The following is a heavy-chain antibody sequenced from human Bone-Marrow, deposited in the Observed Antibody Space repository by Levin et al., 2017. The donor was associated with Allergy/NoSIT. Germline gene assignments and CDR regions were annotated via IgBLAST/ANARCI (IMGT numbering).Heavy chain of an antibody. Sequence: SETLSLTCTVSGGSISSSTWWSWVRQPPGKGLEWIGEIYHGGRTNYKPSLRSRVTMSVDKSQNQFSLNLNSVTAADTAVYYCARDPLDYGTNSGNYWGQGTLVTVSS. V-gene: IGHV4-4*02. CDR2: IYHGGRT. D-gene: IGHD4-17*01. J-gene: IGHJ4*02. CDR3: ARDPLDYGTNSGNY. CDR1: GGSISSSTW.